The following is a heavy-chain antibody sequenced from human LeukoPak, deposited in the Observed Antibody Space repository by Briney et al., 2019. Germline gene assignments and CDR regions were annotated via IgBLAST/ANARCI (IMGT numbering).Heavy chain of an antibody. CDR2: ISSSSSYI. D-gene: IGHD6-6*01. V-gene: IGHV3-21*01. Sequence: GGPLRLSCAASGFTLSSYSMNWVRQAPGKGLEWVSSISSSSSYIYYADSVKGRFTISRDNAKNSLYLQMNSLRAEDTAAYYCAREDEYSSFTFDYWGQGTLVTVSS. J-gene: IGHJ4*02. CDR3: AREDEYSSFTFDY. CDR1: GFTLSSYS.